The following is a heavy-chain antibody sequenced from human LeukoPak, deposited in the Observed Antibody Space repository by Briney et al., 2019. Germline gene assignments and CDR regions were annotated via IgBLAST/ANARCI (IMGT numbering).Heavy chain of an antibody. D-gene: IGHD3-3*01. V-gene: IGHV3-7*01. Sequence: GGSLRLACVASGFTFSNNWMSWVRQAPGKGLELVANIKQDGSEKYYVDSVKGRFTISRDNAKNSLDLQMNNLRAEDTAVYYCARGPPYDFWSGYYRGAFDIWGQGTMVTVSS. CDR2: IKQDGSEK. CDR1: GFTFSNNW. CDR3: ARGPPYDFWSGYYRGAFDI. J-gene: IGHJ3*02.